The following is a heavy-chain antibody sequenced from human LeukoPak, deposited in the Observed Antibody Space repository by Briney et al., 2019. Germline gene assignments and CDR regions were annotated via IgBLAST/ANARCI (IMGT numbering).Heavy chain of an antibody. V-gene: IGHV4-38-2*01. J-gene: IGHJ4*02. CDR2: FYYSEST. CDR3: ARDGTVTHFIDY. D-gene: IGHD4-11*01. Sequence: SETLSLTCAVSGYSISSGYYWGWIRQPPGKGLEWIGSFYYSESTYYNPSLKSRVTISVDTSKNQFSLKLSSVTAADTAVYYCARDGTVTHFIDYWGQGTLVTVSS. CDR1: GYSISSGYY.